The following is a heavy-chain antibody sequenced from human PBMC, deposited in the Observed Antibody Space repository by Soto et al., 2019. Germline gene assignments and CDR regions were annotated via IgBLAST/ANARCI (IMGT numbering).Heavy chain of an antibody. CDR2: FYTSGST. CDR3: ARDRVTLANDAFDI. CDR1: GGSISSYY. Sequence: PSETLSLTCTVAGGSISSYYWSWIRQPAGKGLEWIGRFYTSGSTNYNPSLKSRVTMSVDTSKNQSSLNLSSVTAADTAVYYCARDRVTLANDAFDIWGQGTMVTVSS. V-gene: IGHV4-4*07. D-gene: IGHD3-10*01. J-gene: IGHJ3*02.